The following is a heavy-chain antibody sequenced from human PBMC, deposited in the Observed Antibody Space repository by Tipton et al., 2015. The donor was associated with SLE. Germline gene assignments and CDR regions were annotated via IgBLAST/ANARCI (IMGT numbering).Heavy chain of an antibody. CDR3: ARVPAVYYYYMDV. CDR1: GGSISSYY. D-gene: IGHD2-2*01. V-gene: IGHV4-59*07. CDR2: IYYSGST. J-gene: IGHJ6*03. Sequence: TLSLTCTVSGGSISSYYWSWIRQPPGKGLEWIGYIYYSGSTNYNPSLKSRVTISVDTSKHQFSLKLSSVTAADTAVYYCARVPAVYYYYMDVWGKGTTVTVSS.